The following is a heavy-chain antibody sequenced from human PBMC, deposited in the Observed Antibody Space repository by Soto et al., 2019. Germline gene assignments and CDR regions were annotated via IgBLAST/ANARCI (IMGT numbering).Heavy chain of an antibody. Sequence: GGSLRLSCAGSGLTFSSYDMSWVRQAPGKGLEWVSHISGSSVYIHYADSVKGRFTISRDNAKNSVYLQMDSLRVEDTAVYYCAREGALKPFSSWGQGALVTVSS. CDR3: AREGALKPFSS. J-gene: IGHJ5*02. V-gene: IGHV3-21*01. CDR1: GLTFSSYD. CDR2: ISGSSVYI.